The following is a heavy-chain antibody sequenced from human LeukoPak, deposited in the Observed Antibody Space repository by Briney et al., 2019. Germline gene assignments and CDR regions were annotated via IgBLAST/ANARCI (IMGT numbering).Heavy chain of an antibody. J-gene: IGHJ4*01. Sequence: GGALRLSCAASGFTFNSYGMHWVRQAPGKGLEWVAVISYDGPNKYYADSVKGRFTISRDDSKSTLYLQMNSLRPEDTAVYYCASSYCGGTLCYDHYWGHGTLVTVSS. V-gene: IGHV3-30*03. CDR2: ISYDGPNK. CDR1: GFTFNSYG. CDR3: ASSYCGGTLCYDHY. D-gene: IGHD2-21*01.